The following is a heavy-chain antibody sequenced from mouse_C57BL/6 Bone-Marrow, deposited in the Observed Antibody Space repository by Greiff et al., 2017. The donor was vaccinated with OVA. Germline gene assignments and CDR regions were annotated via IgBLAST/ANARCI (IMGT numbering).Heavy chain of an antibody. J-gene: IGHJ2*01. Sequence: QVQLKQSGAELARPGASVKLSCKASGYTFTSYGISWVKQRTGQGLEWIGEIYPRSGNTYYNEKFKGKATLTADKSSSTAYMELRSLTSEDSAVYFCARDKSPFDHWGQGTTLTVSS. CDR3: ARDKSPFDH. CDR1: GYTFTSYG. V-gene: IGHV1-81*01. CDR2: IYPRSGNT.